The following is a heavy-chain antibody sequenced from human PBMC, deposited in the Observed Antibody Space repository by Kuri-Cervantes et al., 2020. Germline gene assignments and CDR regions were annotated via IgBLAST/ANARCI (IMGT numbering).Heavy chain of an antibody. J-gene: IGHJ6*02. CDR3: AREHSGSIRGAYYYYYGMDV. CDR2: IYYSGST. CDR1: GGSISSGGYY. V-gene: IGHV4-31*02. D-gene: IGHD1-26*01. Sequence: SCTVSGGSISSGGYYWSWIRQHPGRGLEWIGYIYYSGSTYYNPSLKSRVTISVDTSKNQFSLKLSSVTAADTAVYYWAREHSGSIRGAYYYYYGMDVWGQGTTVTVSS.